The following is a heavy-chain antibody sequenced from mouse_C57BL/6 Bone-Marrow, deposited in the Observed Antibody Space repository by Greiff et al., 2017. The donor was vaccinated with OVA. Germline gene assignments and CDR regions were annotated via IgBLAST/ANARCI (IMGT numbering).Heavy chain of an antibody. Sequence: QVQLQQPGAELVKPGASVKMSCKASGYTFTSYWITWVKQRPGQGLEWIGDIYPGSGSTNYNEKFKSKATLTVDTSSSTAYMQLSSLTSEDYAVYYCARGRDSSGLYYFDYWGQGTTLTVSS. CDR2: IYPGSGST. CDR3: ARGRDSSGLYYFDY. D-gene: IGHD3-2*02. V-gene: IGHV1-55*01. CDR1: GYTFTSYW. J-gene: IGHJ2*01.